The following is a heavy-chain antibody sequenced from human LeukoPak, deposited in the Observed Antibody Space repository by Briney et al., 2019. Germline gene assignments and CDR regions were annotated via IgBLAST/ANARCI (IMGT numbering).Heavy chain of an antibody. D-gene: IGHD5-12*01. CDR2: SIASSEST. CDR3: AKGCYDYVEMGYFDY. CDR1: GFCFSNYA. J-gene: IGHJ4*02. Sequence: PGGALRLSCVSPGFCFSNYAICSVCPAPRKGLEWVSLSIASSESTFYADSVKGGFTISRDNSKNTLYLQMNSLRAEDTAVYYCAKGCYDYVEMGYFDYWGQGTLVTVSS. V-gene: IGHV3-23*01.